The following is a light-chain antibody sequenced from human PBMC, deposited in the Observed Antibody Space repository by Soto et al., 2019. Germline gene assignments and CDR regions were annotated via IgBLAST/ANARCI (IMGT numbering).Light chain of an antibody. J-gene: IGLJ1*01. Sequence: QSVLTQQPSVSGAPGQRVTISCTGSRSNIGAGHDVHWYQHLPGTAPKLLIYGNSNRPSGVPDRFSGSKSGTSASLAITGLQAEDEADYYCQSYYSSLSGSEVFGTGTKLTVL. V-gene: IGLV1-40*01. CDR2: GNS. CDR3: QSYYSSLSGSEV. CDR1: RSNIGAGHD.